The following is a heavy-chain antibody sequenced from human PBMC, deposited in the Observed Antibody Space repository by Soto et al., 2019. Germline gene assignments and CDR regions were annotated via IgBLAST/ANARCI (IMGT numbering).Heavy chain of an antibody. CDR1: GFTFISYE. Sequence: PWGSLRLSCAASGFTFISYEMNWVRHPPGKVREWVSYISSSGSTIYYADSVKGRVTISRDNAKNSLYLQMNSLRAEDTAVYYCASNGDYYYYGMDVWGQGTTVTVSS. CDR3: ASNGDYYYYGMDV. V-gene: IGHV3-48*03. J-gene: IGHJ6*02. CDR2: ISSSGSTI. D-gene: IGHD4-17*01.